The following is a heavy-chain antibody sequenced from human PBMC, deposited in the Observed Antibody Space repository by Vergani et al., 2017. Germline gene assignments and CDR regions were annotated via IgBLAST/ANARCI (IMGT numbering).Heavy chain of an antibody. V-gene: IGHV3-9*01. D-gene: IGHD6-6*01. CDR2: ITWNGGSI. Sequence: EVQLVESGGGLVQPGRSLRLSCAASGFTFDDYAIHWVRQAPGKGLEWVSGITWNGGSIGYADSVKGRFTISRDNAKNSLYLQMNSLRAEDTALYYCAKDLGTSSGGGWFDPWGQGTLVTVSS. CDR1: GFTFDDYA. J-gene: IGHJ5*02. CDR3: AKDLGTSSGGGWFDP.